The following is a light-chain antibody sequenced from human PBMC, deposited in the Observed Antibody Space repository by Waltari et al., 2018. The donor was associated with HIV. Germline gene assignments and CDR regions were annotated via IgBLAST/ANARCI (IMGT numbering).Light chain of an antibody. Sequence: QSALTQPASVSGSPGQSITISCTGTTSDVGGYNSVSWYQQHPAKAPKIVILDVSNRPAGGSNRFSGSKSGNTASLTISGLQAEDEAYYYRSSYTSSDTVVFGGGTNVTVL. CDR3: SSYTSSDTVV. CDR2: DVS. V-gene: IGLV2-14*03. CDR1: TSDVGGYNS. J-gene: IGLJ2*01.